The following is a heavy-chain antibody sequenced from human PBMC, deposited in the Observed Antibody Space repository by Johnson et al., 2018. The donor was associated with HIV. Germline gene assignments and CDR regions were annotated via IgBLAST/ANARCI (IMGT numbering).Heavy chain of an antibody. D-gene: IGHD3-22*01. CDR1: GFTFSSYG. CDR2: IWYDGTNK. Sequence: QVQLVESGGGVVQPGRSLRLSCAASGFTFSSYGMHLVRQAPGKGLEWVALIWYDGTNKYYADSVKGRFTISRDNSKNSLYLQMNSLRAEDTALYYCTTTGTWYYDSSGYSTSDAFDIWGQGTMVTVSS. V-gene: IGHV3-33*01. CDR3: TTTGTWYYDSSGYSTSDAFDI. J-gene: IGHJ3*02.